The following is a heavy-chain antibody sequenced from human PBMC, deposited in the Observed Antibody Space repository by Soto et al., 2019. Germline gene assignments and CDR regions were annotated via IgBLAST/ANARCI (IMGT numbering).Heavy chain of an antibody. CDR2: IIPKFGTA. CDR3: AKSMIASGGVIGYYHNGMDV. D-gene: IGHD3-16*02. J-gene: IGHJ6*02. Sequence: QVQLVQSGAEVKEPGSSVKVSCKASGDTFSRSAITWVRQAPGQGLEWMGGIIPKFGTANYAQKLKGRVTISADEFTTTASMELSSLRSEDTAVYYGAKSMIASGGVIGYYHNGMDVWGQGTTVTVAS. V-gene: IGHV1-69*01. CDR1: GDTFSRSA.